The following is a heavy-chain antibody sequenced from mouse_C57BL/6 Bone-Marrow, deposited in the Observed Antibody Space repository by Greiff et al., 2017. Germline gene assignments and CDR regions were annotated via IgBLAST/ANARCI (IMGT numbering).Heavy chain of an antibody. CDR3: ARRGGLRAWYFDV. Sequence: VQLQQPGTELVKPGASVKLSCKASGYTFTSYWMHWVKQRPGQGLEWIGNINPSNGGTNYNEKFKSKATLTVDKSYSTAYMQLSSLTSEDSAVYYCARRGGLRAWYFDVWGTGTTVTVSS. V-gene: IGHV1-53*01. CDR2: INPSNGGT. J-gene: IGHJ1*03. CDR1: GYTFTSYW. D-gene: IGHD2-4*01.